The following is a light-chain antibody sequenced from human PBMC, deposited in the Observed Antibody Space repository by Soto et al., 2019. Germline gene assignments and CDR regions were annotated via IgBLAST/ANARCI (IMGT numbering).Light chain of an antibody. CDR3: QVWDSSSDHVV. CDR2: YDS. V-gene: IGLV3-21*04. Sequence: SYELTQPPSVSVAPGKTDRITCGGNKIGSKSVHWYQQKPGQAPVLVIYYDSDRPSGIPERFSGSNSGHTATLTISRVEAGDEADYYCQVWDSSSDHVVFGGGAKLTVL. J-gene: IGLJ2*01. CDR1: KIGSKS.